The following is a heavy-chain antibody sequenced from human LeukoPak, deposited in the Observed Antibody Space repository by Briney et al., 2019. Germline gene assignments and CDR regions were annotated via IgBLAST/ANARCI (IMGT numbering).Heavy chain of an antibody. J-gene: IGHJ4*02. CDR1: GASISSYY. Sequence: SETLSLTCTVSGASISSYYWSWIRQPPGKGLEWIGYIYYSGSTNYNPSLKSRVTISVDTSKNQFSLKLSSVTAADTAVYYCAKGDYYGSGSYYYDYWGQGTLVTVSS. V-gene: IGHV4-59*01. D-gene: IGHD3-10*01. CDR2: IYYSGST. CDR3: AKGDYYGSGSYYYDY.